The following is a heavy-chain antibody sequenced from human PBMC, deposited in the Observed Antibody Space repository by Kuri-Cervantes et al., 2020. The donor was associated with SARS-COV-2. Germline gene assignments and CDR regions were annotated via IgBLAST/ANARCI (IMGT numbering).Heavy chain of an antibody. Sequence: GGSLRLSCAASGFTFSSYSMNWVRQAPGKGLEWVSSNSSTSSYIYYADSVKGRFTISRDNAKNSLYLQMNSLRAEDTAVYYCARDCSSPYKYYYYYYMDVWGKGTTVTVSS. J-gene: IGHJ6*03. CDR3: ARDCSSPYKYYYYYYMDV. CDR2: NSSTSSYI. V-gene: IGHV3-21*01. D-gene: IGHD6-13*01. CDR1: GFTFSSYS.